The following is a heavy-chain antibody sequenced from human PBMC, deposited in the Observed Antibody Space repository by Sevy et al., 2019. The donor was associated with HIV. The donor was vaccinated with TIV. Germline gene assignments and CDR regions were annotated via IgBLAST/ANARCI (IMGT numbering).Heavy chain of an antibody. V-gene: IGHV3-23*01. J-gene: IGHJ4*02. CDR2: ISGSGGST. D-gene: IGHD2-15*01. Sequence: GGSLRLSCAASGFSFSSYVMTWVRQTPGKGLEWVSSISGSGGSTYYADSVKGRFTISRDNSKNTLYVEMDSLRPEDTAVYYCRGSSSVVAVRAFLDYWGQGTLVTVSS. CDR3: RGSSSVVAVRAFLDY. CDR1: GFSFSSYV.